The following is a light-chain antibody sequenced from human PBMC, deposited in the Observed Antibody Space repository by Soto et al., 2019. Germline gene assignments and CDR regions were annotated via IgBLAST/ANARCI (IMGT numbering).Light chain of an antibody. Sequence: EIVLTQSPATLSLSPGERATLSCRASQSVSKYLAWYQQKPGQAPRLLIHDASNRATGIPARFSGSGSGTDFTLTISSLEPEDVGVYYCQQGSNWPQITFGGRTKVEIK. CDR3: QQGSNWPQIT. CDR1: QSVSKY. V-gene: IGKV3-11*01. CDR2: DAS. J-gene: IGKJ4*01.